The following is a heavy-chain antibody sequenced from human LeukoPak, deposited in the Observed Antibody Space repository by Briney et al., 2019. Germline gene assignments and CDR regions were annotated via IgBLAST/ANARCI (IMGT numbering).Heavy chain of an antibody. D-gene: IGHD3-10*01. CDR3: TRDRGFGADDY. Sequence: GGSLRLSCGASGFPFSGYWMSWVRQAPGKGLEWVANLHKDGSAKRYVDSVKGRFAISRDNAKSSLYLQMNSLRDEDTAVYYCTRDRGFGADDYWGQGSLVSVSS. CDR2: LHKDGSAK. J-gene: IGHJ4*02. CDR1: GFPFSGYW. V-gene: IGHV3-7*01.